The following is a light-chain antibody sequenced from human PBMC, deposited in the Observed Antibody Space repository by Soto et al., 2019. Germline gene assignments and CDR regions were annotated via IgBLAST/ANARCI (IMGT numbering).Light chain of an antibody. CDR3: QSYARNNVNVG. CDR1: GGRIGSND. J-gene: IGLJ2*01. V-gene: IGLV6-57*02. CDR2: EDN. Sequence: FMLTQPHSVSESRGQTFTISSTGTGGRIGSNDVQWVHQRPGSAPTTVILEDNQRPSGVSDRLAGSVDSSSTYASVTISGLQIDYDADYSGQSYARNNVNVGFGGGTKVTVL.